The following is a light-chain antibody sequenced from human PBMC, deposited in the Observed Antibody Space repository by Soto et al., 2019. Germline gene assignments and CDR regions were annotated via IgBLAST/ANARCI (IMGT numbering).Light chain of an antibody. CDR2: AAS. CDR3: QQSYRTHIT. Sequence: DIQMTQSPSSLSASVGDRVTITCRASQSISSYLNWYQQKPWKAPKLLIYAASSLQSGVPSRFSGSGSGTDFTLTISSLQPEDFATYYCQQSYRTHITFGQGTRLEIK. V-gene: IGKV1-39*01. CDR1: QSISSY. J-gene: IGKJ5*01.